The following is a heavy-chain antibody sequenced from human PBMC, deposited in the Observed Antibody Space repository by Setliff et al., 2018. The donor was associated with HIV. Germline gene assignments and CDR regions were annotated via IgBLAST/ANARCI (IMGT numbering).Heavy chain of an antibody. J-gene: IGHJ4*02. CDR3: ATFFVSYGDYMGFDY. V-gene: IGHV3-23*01. Sequence: LRLSCAASGFIFRSYDRCWVRQAPGKGLEWVSAVSGRGTNTYYADSVKGRFTISRDNSKNTRYLQMNSLRAEDTAVYYCATFFVSYGDYMGFDYWGQGTLVTVSP. CDR2: VSGRGTNT. D-gene: IGHD4-17*01. CDR1: GFIFRSYD.